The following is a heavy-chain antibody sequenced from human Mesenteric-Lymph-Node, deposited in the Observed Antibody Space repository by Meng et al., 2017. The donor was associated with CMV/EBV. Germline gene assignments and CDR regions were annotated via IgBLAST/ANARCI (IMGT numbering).Heavy chain of an antibody. CDR2: IYISGST. CDR3: ARPGYRYGSPLGDY. Sequence: SETLSLTCTVSGGSISCYYWSWIRQPAGKKLEWIGRIYISGSTNYNPTLKSRVTMSVDTSKTQFSLKLTSVTAADTAVYYCARPGYRYGSPLGDYWGQGTLVTVSS. D-gene: IGHD5-18*01. CDR1: GGSISCYY. J-gene: IGHJ4*02. V-gene: IGHV4-4*07.